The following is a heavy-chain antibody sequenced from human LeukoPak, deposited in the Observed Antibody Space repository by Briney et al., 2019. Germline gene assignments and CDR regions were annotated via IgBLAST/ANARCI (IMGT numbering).Heavy chain of an antibody. CDR1: GGSISSGGYY. CDR3: AKIPRTYYYDSSG. V-gene: IGHV4-31*03. Sequence: PPETLSLTCTVSGGSISSGGYYWSWIRQHPGKGLEWIGYIYYSGSTYYNPSLKSRVTISVDTSKNQFSLKLSSVTAADTAVYYCAKIPRTYYYDSSGWGQGTLVTVSS. CDR2: IYYSGST. D-gene: IGHD3-22*01. J-gene: IGHJ4*02.